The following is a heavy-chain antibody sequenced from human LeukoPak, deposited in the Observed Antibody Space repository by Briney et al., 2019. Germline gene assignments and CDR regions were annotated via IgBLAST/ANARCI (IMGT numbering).Heavy chain of an antibody. V-gene: IGHV4-59*01. Sequence: PETLSLTCTVSGGSISSYYWSWIRQPPGKGLEWIGYIYYSGSTNYNPSLKSRVTISVDTSKNQFSLKLSSVTAAGTAVYYCARGNDFWSGEAACWFDPWGQGTLVTVSS. CDR2: IYYSGST. J-gene: IGHJ5*02. CDR3: ARGNDFWSGEAACWFDP. D-gene: IGHD3-3*01. CDR1: GGSISSYY.